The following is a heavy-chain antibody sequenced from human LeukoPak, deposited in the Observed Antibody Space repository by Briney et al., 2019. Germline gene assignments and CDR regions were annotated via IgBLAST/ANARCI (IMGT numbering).Heavy chain of an antibody. CDR3: ARVGGRLRLGELSLGAYFDY. CDR2: IKQDGSEK. CDR1: GFTFSSYW. Sequence: GGSLRLSCAASGFTFSSYWMSWVRQAPGKGLEWVANIKQDGSEKYYVDSVKGRFTISRDNAKNSLYLQMNSLRAEDTAVYYCARVGGRLRLGELSLGAYFDYWGQGTLVTVSS. J-gene: IGHJ4*02. D-gene: IGHD3-16*02. V-gene: IGHV3-7*01.